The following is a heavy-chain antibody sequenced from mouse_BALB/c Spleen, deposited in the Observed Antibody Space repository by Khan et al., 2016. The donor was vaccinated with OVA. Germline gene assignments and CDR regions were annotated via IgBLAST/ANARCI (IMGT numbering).Heavy chain of an antibody. V-gene: IGHV9-3*02. Sequence: QIQLVQSGPELKKPGETVKISCKASGYIFTNYGMNWVKQAPGKGLKWMGWINTNTGEPTFAEEFKERFAFSLETSANTDYLQINSLKNEDTATYIRARGYYMYSSWFAYWGQGTLVTVSP. CDR3: ARGYYMYSSWFAY. CDR2: INTNTGEP. J-gene: IGHJ3*01. D-gene: IGHD2-14*01. CDR1: GYIFTNYG.